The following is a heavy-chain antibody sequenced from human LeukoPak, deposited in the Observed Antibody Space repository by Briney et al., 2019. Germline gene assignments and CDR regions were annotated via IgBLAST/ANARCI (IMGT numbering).Heavy chain of an antibody. CDR3: ARGGYGSGSYYNYYYYGMDV. D-gene: IGHD3-10*01. J-gene: IGHJ6*02. CDR2: INHSGST. V-gene: IGHV4-34*01. Sequence: SETLSLTCAVYGGSSSGYYWSWIRQPPGKGLEWIGEINHSGSTNYNPSLKSRVTISVDTSKNQFSLKLSSVTAADTAVYYCARGGYGSGSYYNYYYYGMDVWGQGTTVTVSS. CDR1: GGSSSGYY.